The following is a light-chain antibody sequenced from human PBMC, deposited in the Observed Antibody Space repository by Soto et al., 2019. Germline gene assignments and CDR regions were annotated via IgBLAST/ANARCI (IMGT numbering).Light chain of an antibody. J-gene: IGKJ4*01. Sequence: DIVMTQSPLSLPVTPGEPASISCRSSQSLLHSNGYYCLDWYLQKPGQAPQLLIYLGSNRASGVPDRFSGSGSGTDFTLKISRVEAEDVGVYYWMQALQPPVTFGGGTKVEIK. CDR2: LGS. CDR3: MQALQPPVT. V-gene: IGKV2-28*01. CDR1: QSLLHSNGYYC.